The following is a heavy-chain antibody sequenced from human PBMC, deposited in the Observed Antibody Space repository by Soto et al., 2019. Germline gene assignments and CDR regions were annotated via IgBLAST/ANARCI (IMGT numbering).Heavy chain of an antibody. CDR3: APHVHCSGGSCHYDAFDI. J-gene: IGHJ3*02. Sequence: EVQLLESGGGLVQPGESLRLSCAVCGFIFGNYMMTWVRQAPGKGLEWVSTIRDGGESTYYADSVKGRFTISRDNSKNTLYLQMDSLGVEDTAVYYCAPHVHCSGGSCHYDAFDIRGQGTMVTVSS. V-gene: IGHV3-23*01. D-gene: IGHD2-15*01. CDR1: GFIFGNYM. CDR2: IRDGGEST.